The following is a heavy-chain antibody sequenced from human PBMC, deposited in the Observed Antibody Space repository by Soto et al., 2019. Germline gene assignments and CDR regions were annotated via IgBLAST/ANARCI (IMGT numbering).Heavy chain of an antibody. CDR3: ARVFGSGLYYFVS. V-gene: IGHV4-61*01. Sequence: QVQLQESGPGLVKPSETLSLTCTVSGASVSSGSYYWSWIRQPPGKGLEWIGYIYDSGSSNYNPSLKSRVTISVDMSKNPFSQKLGSVTAADTAGYYCARVFGSGLYYFVSWRQGTLLTVSS. CDR2: IYDSGSS. J-gene: IGHJ4*02. D-gene: IGHD3-10*01. CDR1: GASVSSGSYY.